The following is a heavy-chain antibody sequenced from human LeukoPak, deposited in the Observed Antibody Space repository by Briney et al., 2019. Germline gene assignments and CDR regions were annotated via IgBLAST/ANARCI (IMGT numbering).Heavy chain of an antibody. J-gene: IGHJ4*02. CDR2: IYYSGST. V-gene: IGHV4-59*12. Sequence: PSETLSLTCTVSGGSISSYYWSWIRQPPGKGLEWIGYIYYSGSTNYNPSLKSRVTISVDTSKNQFSLKLSSVTAADTAVYYCASSGWPDYFDYWGQGTLVTVSS. D-gene: IGHD6-19*01. CDR3: ASSGWPDYFDY. CDR1: GGSISSYY.